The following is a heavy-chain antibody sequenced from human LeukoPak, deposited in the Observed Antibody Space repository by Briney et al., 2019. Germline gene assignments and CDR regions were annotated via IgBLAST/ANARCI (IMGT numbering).Heavy chain of an antibody. CDR2: ISINTDT. CDR1: GIAVIGNY. CDR3: AIAQSWDELFDS. J-gene: IGHJ4*02. D-gene: IGHD1-26*01. V-gene: IGHV3-53*01. Sequence: PGESLKISCAASGIAVIGNYMSWVRQPPGKGLEWVSFISINTDTFYADSVRGRFTISRDSSKNTLFLQMNSLRDEDSAVYYCAIAQSWDELFDSWGQGTLVTVSS.